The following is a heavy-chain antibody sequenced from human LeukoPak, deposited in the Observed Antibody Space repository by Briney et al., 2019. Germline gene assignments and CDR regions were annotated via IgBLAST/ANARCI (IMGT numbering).Heavy chain of an antibody. CDR3: ARDPEGRDGFY. CDR1: GFTFSDFG. J-gene: IGHJ4*02. CDR2: IWYDGSNE. V-gene: IGHV3-33*01. Sequence: GGSLRLSCAASGFTFSDFGMHWVRQAPGKGLEWVAVIWYDGSNEYYADSVKGRFTVSRDNSKNTLYLQMNSLSAEDTAVYYCARDPEGRDGFYWGQGTLVTVSS. D-gene: IGHD5-24*01.